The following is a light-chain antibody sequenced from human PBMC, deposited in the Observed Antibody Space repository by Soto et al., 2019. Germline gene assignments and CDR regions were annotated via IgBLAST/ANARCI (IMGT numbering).Light chain of an antibody. V-gene: IGKV1-5*03. Sequence: DIQMTQSPSTLSAFVGDRVTITCRASQSISTSLAWYQQKTGKAPKLLIYKASSLESGVPARFSGSRSATEFTLSISSLQPDDFATYYCQQYNSYSRTFGQGTKVDIK. CDR2: KAS. CDR1: QSISTS. CDR3: QQYNSYSRT. J-gene: IGKJ1*01.